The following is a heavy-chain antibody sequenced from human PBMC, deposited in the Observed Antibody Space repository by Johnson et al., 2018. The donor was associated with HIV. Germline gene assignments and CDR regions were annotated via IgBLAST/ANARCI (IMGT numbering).Heavy chain of an antibody. CDR2: IRYDGSYK. CDR1: GFTFSYAW. V-gene: IGHV3-30*02. D-gene: IGHD3-3*01. CDR3: AKLTIFGVVPPNEGDAFDI. Sequence: QMQLVESGGGLVKTGGSLRLSCAASGFTFSYAWMSWVRQAPGKGLEWVAFIRYDGSYKYYADSVKGRFTISRDNSKNTLYLQMHSLRAEDTAVYYCAKLTIFGVVPPNEGDAFDIWGQGTMVTVSS. J-gene: IGHJ3*02.